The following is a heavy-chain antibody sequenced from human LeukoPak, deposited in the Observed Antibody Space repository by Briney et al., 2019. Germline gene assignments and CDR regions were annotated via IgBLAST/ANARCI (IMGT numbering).Heavy chain of an antibody. V-gene: IGHV3-74*01. Sequence: PGGSLRLSCAASGFTFSSYWMHWVRQAPGKGLVWVSRINSDGSSTSYADSVKGRFTISRDNAKNTLYLQMNSLRAEDTALYYCAKAVIPNAYQGTYYMDVWGKGTTVTVSS. CDR1: GFTFSSYW. CDR2: INSDGSST. CDR3: AKAVIPNAYQGTYYMDV. J-gene: IGHJ6*03. D-gene: IGHD3-16*01.